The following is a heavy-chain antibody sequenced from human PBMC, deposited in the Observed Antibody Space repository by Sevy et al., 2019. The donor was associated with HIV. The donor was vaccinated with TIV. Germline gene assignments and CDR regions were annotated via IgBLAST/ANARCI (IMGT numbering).Heavy chain of an antibody. J-gene: IGHJ3*02. Sequence: GGSLRLSCAASGFTFSSYAMNWVRQAPGKGLEWVSAISGNGGSTYYADSVKGRFTISRDNSKNKLYLQMNSLRAEDTAVYYCAKDLMMDVVKLDAFDIWGQGTMVTVSS. V-gene: IGHV3-23*01. CDR2: ISGNGGST. CDR3: AKDLMMDVVKLDAFDI. D-gene: IGHD3-22*01. CDR1: GFTFSSYA.